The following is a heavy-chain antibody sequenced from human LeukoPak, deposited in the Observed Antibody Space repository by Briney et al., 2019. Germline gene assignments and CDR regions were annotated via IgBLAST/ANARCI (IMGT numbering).Heavy chain of an antibody. CDR1: GGSISSGGYS. Sequence: PSQTLSLTCAVSGGSISSGGYSWSWIRQPPGKGLEWIGYIYHSGSTYYNPSLKSRVTISVDRSKNQFSLKLSSVTAADTAVYYCARTEVQGVLRAKNYGMDVWGQGTTVTVSS. V-gene: IGHV4-30-2*01. D-gene: IGHD3-10*01. CDR3: ARTEVQGVLRAKNYGMDV. J-gene: IGHJ6*02. CDR2: IYHSGST.